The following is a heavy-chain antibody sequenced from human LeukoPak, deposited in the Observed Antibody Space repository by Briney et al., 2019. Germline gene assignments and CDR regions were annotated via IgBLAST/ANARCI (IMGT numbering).Heavy chain of an antibody. CDR1: GFTFTTYW. V-gene: IGHV4-38-2*02. CDR2: IYHSGGT. CDR3: ARDRGSLYYYGSGSYYNY. J-gene: IGHJ4*02. Sequence: GSLRLSCTASGFTFTTYWMTWVRQAPGKGLEWIGSIYHSGGTYYNPSLKSRVTISVDTSKSQFSLKLSSVTAADTAVYYCARDRGSLYYYGSGSYYNYWGQGTLVTVSS. D-gene: IGHD3-10*01.